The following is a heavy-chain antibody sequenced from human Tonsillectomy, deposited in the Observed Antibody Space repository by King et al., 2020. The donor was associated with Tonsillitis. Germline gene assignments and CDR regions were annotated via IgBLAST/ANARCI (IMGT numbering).Heavy chain of an antibody. CDR2: ISGSGGST. Sequence: VQLVESVGGLVQPGGSLIVSCAVSGFTFKSFAMCWVRQAPGKGLEWVSAISGSGGSTHYADSVKGRFTSSRDNSKNTLYLQMNSLRAEETAVYYCAKDRTVGGNTYDAFDFWGQGTMVTVSS. J-gene: IGHJ3*01. D-gene: IGHD4-23*01. V-gene: IGHV3-23*04. CDR3: AKDRTVGGNTYDAFDF. CDR1: GFTFKSFA.